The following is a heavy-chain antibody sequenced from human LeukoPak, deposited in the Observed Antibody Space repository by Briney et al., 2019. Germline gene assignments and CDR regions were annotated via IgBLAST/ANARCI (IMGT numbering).Heavy chain of an antibody. J-gene: IGHJ4*02. CDR2: ISSDSSYR. V-gene: IGHV3-21*01. D-gene: IGHD2-15*01. CDR3: AREGYCRGGSCYWVYYFDY. CDR1: GFTLSNYN. Sequence: GGSLRLSCAASGFTLSNYNINWVRQTPGKGLEGVSCISSDSSYRYYAASVKGRCTISRDNRKNSLYLQMNSLRAENTALYYCAREGYCRGGSCYWVYYFDYWGQGTLVTVSS.